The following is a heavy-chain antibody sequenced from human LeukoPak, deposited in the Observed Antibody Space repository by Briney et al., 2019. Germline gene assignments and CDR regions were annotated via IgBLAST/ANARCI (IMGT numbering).Heavy chain of an antibody. Sequence: ASVKVSCKASGYTFTSYGIIWVRQAPGQELEWMGWISAYNGNTNYAQKLQGRVTMTTDTSTSTAYMELRSLRSDDTAVYYCAGDQDYYGSGSFYAFDIWGQGTMVTVSS. D-gene: IGHD3-10*01. J-gene: IGHJ3*02. CDR1: GYTFTSYG. CDR2: ISAYNGNT. CDR3: AGDQDYYGSGSFYAFDI. V-gene: IGHV1-18*01.